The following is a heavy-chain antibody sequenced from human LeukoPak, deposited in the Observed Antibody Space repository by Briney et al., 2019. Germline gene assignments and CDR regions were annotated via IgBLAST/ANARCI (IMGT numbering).Heavy chain of an antibody. D-gene: IGHD2-2*01. CDR3: AVGLGYCSSTSCYPGYFDY. CDR2: IWYDGSNK. V-gene: IGHV3-33*01. CDR1: GFTFSSYG. J-gene: IGHJ4*02. Sequence: GGSLRLSCAASGFTFSSYGMHWVRQAPGKGLEWVAVIWYDGSNKYYADSVKGRFTISRDNSKNTLYLQMNSLRAEDTAVYYCAVGLGYCSSTSCYPGYFDYWGQGTLVTVSS.